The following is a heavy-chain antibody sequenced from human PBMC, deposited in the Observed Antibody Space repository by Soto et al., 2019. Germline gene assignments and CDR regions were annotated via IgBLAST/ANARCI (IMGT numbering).Heavy chain of an antibody. CDR3: QYYYDSSGYYSTWYFDY. Sequence: PGGSLRLSCAASGFTFSSYWMSWVRQAPGKGLEWVSAISGSGGSTYYADSVKGRFTISRDNSKNTLYLQMNSLRAEDTAVYYCQYYYDSSGYYSTWYFDYWGQGTLVTVSS. CDR1: GFTFSSYW. D-gene: IGHD3-22*01. J-gene: IGHJ4*02. V-gene: IGHV3-23*01. CDR2: ISGSGGST.